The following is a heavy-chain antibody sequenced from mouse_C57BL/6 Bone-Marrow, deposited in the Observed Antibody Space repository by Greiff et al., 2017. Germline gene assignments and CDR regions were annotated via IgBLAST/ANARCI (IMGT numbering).Heavy chain of an antibody. CDR2: ISDGGSYT. J-gene: IGHJ2*01. CDR3: ARDEPIYYDYFDY. Sequence: EVKLVESGGGLVKPGGSLTLSCAASGFTFSSYAMSWVRQTPEKRLEWVATISDGGSYTYYPEHVKGRFTIARDTAENHLYLQMSHLTSEDTAMYYCARDEPIYYDYFDYWGQGTTLTVSS. V-gene: IGHV5-4*01. D-gene: IGHD2-4*01. CDR1: GFTFSSYA.